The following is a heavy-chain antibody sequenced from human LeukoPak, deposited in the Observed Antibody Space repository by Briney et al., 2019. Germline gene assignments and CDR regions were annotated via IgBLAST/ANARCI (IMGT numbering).Heavy chain of an antibody. D-gene: IGHD3-22*01. CDR3: ATAGYYYDSSGYCFDY. CDR1: GGTFSSYT. V-gene: IGHV1-69*02. J-gene: IGHJ4*02. CDR2: IIPILGIA. Sequence: GASVKVSCKASGGTFSSYTISWVRQAPGQGLEWMGRIIPILGIANYAQKFQGRVTITADKSTSTAYMELGSLRSEDTAVYYCATAGYYYDSSGYCFDYWGQGTLVTVSS.